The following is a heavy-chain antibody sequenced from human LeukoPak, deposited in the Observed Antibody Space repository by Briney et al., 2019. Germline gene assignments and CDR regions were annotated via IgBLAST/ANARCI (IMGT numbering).Heavy chain of an antibody. CDR2: INQAGSVQ. CDR3: ARAVRGVAVTY. J-gene: IGHJ4*02. V-gene: IGHV3-7*04. Sequence: GALRLSCAASGFSFSAYYMNWVRQAPGKGPEWLANINQAGSVQNYVDSVRGRFTISRDNAKNSLFLQMNSLRAEATAVYYCARAVRGVAVTYWGQGTLVAVSS. D-gene: IGHD3-10*02. CDR1: GFSFSAYY.